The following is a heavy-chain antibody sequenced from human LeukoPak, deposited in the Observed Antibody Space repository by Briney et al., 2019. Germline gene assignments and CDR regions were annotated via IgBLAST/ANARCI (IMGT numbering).Heavy chain of an antibody. CDR3: AKDGGYCSSTSCYQPIDY. CDR1: GFTFSSYA. Sequence: GGSLRLSCAASGFTFSSYAMSWVRQAPGKGLEWVSAISGSGGSTYYADSVKGRFTISRDNSKNTLYLQMNSLRAGDTAVYYCAKDGGYCSSTSCYQPIDYWGQGTLVTVSS. D-gene: IGHD2-2*01. V-gene: IGHV3-23*01. CDR2: ISGSGGST. J-gene: IGHJ4*02.